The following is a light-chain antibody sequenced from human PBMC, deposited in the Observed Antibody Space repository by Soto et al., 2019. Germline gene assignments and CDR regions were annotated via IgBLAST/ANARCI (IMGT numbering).Light chain of an antibody. J-gene: IGLJ1*01. Sequence: QSALTQPPSASGTPGQRVTISCSGSSSNIGGRTVNWYQQLPGTAPKLLIYNNNQRPSGVPDRFSGSKSGTSASLAITGLQSADEADSYCEAWDDSLTAQGFGVGTKVTV. CDR2: NNN. V-gene: IGLV1-44*01. CDR3: EAWDDSLTAQG. CDR1: SSNIGGRT.